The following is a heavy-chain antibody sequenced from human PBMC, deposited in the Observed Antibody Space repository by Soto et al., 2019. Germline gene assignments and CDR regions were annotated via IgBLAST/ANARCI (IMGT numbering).Heavy chain of an antibody. CDR3: ARTTHTGTDY. CDR1: GFSLTSNEMR. CDR2: IDWDGEK. J-gene: IGHJ4*02. Sequence: SQTLSLTCTFSGFSLTSNEMRVSWIRQPPGKALEWLARIDWDGEKFYSSSLRTRLPISKDSSKNQVVLTMTNMDHVDTATYYCARTTHTGTDYWRQGILVTVSS. D-gene: IGHD1-1*01. V-gene: IGHV2-70*04.